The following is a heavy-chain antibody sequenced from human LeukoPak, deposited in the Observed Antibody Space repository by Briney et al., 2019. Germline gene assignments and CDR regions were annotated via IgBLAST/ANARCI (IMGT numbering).Heavy chain of an antibody. Sequence: ASVKVSCKVSGYTLTELSMHWVRQAPGKGLEWMGGFDPEDGETIYAQKFQGRVTMTEDTSTDTAYMELSSLRSEDTAVYYCARVTTMVRGVINWFDPWGQGTLVTVSS. CDR1: GYTLTELS. V-gene: IGHV1-24*01. J-gene: IGHJ5*02. CDR2: FDPEDGET. CDR3: ARVTTMVRGVINWFDP. D-gene: IGHD3-10*01.